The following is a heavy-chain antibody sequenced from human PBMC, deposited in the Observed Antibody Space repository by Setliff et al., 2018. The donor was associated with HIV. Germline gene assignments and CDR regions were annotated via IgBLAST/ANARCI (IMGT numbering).Heavy chain of an antibody. V-gene: IGHV1-18*01. CDR1: GYTFTSYG. CDR2: ISPATDKT. CDR3: ARRGNYYASAFDY. J-gene: IGHJ4*02. D-gene: IGHD3-10*01. Sequence: VASVKVSCQASGYTFTSYGISWVRQAPGQGLEWMGWISPATDKTNYAQKLQGRLTMATDTSTSTAYMDLRSLRSDDTAVYYCARRGNYYASAFDYWGQGTLFTVSS.